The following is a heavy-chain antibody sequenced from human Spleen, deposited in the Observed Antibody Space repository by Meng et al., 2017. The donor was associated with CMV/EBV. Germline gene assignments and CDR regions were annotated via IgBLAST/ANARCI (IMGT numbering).Heavy chain of an antibody. Sequence: GGSLRLSCAASGFNVSNYYRSWVRQAPGKGLEWVSIIYTGGTTYYADSLKGRFTISRDNTENTLYLQMNSLRAEDTAVYYCARSGLSINWYGGAIDTWGRGTMVTVSS. V-gene: IGHV3-53*01. J-gene: IGHJ3*02. CDR3: ARSGLSINWYGGAIDT. D-gene: IGHD6-13*01. CDR2: IYTGGTT. CDR1: GFNVSNYY.